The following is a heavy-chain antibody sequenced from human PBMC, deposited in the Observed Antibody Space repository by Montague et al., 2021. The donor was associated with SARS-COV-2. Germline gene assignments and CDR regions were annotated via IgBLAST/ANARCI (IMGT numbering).Heavy chain of an antibody. CDR3: ARAKTVTTCYYYYYGMDV. CDR2: INHSGST. J-gene: IGHJ6*02. V-gene: IGHV4-34*01. D-gene: IGHD4-17*01. Sequence: SETLSLTCAVYGGSFSGYYWTWIRQPPGKGLEWIGEINHSGSTNYNPSLKSRVTISVDTSKNQFSLKLSSVTAADTAVYYCARAKTVTTCYYYYYGMDVWGQGTTVTVSS. CDR1: GGSFSGYY.